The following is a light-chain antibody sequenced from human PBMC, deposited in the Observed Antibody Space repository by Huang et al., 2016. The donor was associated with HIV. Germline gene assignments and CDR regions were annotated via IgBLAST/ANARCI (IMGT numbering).Light chain of an antibody. Sequence: DIQMTQSPSTLSASVGDRVTITCRASQSISYWLAWYQQNPGKAPKLRIYDASSLESGVPSRFSGSGSGTEFTLTISSLQPDDFATYYCQQYNSYPLTFGGGTKVEIK. V-gene: IGKV1-5*01. CDR3: QQYNSYPLT. CDR1: QSISYW. CDR2: DAS. J-gene: IGKJ4*01.